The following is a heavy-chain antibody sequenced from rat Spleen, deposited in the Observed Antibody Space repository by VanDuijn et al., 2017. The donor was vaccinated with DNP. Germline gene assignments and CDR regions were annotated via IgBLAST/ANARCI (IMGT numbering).Heavy chain of an antibody. D-gene: IGHD5-1*01. CDR3: VTRGVGARYYWYFDF. J-gene: IGHJ1*01. CDR2: ISYDGGIT. Sequence: EVQLVESGGGLVQPGRSLKLSCAASGFTFSNYYMAWVRQAPTKGPEWVATISYDGGITNYGDSVKGRFTISRDDAKNTLYLQVNSLRSEDTATYYCVTRGVGARYYWYFDFWGPGTMVTVSS. V-gene: IGHV5-22*01. CDR1: GFTFSNYY.